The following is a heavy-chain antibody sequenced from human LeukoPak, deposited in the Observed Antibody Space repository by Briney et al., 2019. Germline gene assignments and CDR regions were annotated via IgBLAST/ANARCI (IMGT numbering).Heavy chain of an antibody. CDR2: IKQDGSEI. Sequence: SGGTLKLSCAASGFTFSSEWMSWVRQAPGKGLEWVANIKQDGSEIYYVDSVNGRFTISRDNAKNLLYLQMNSLRAEDTAVYYCARDRCSSTSCYTPDAFDIWGQGTMVTVSS. CDR3: ARDRCSSTSCYTPDAFDI. CDR1: GFTFSSEW. D-gene: IGHD2-2*02. J-gene: IGHJ3*02. V-gene: IGHV3-7*01.